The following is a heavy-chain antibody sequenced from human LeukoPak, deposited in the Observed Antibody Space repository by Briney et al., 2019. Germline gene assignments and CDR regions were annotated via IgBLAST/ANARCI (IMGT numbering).Heavy chain of an antibody. V-gene: IGHV1-24*01. CDR3: ATDIVVGADF. CDR1: GYTLTKLS. J-gene: IGHJ4*02. Sequence: ASVKVSCKVSGYTLTKLSLHWVRQAPGKGLEWMGGFDREDDEIIYAQKFQGRVTMTEGTSTDTAYMELSSLRSEDTAVYFCATDIVVGADFWGQGTLVTVSS. D-gene: IGHD2-15*01. CDR2: FDREDDEI.